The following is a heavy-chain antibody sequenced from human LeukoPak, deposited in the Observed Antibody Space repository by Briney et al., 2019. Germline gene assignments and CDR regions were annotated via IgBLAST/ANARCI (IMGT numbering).Heavy chain of an antibody. V-gene: IGHV1-69*05. Sequence: SVKVSCRASGGTFSSYAISWVRQAPGQGLEWMGRIIPIFGTVNYAQKFQGRVTITTDESTSTAYMELSSLRSEDTAVYYCARTYCSSTSCLDYAIDYWGQGTLVTVSS. D-gene: IGHD2-2*01. CDR1: GGTFSSYA. J-gene: IGHJ4*02. CDR3: ARTYCSSTSCLDYAIDY. CDR2: IIPIFGTV.